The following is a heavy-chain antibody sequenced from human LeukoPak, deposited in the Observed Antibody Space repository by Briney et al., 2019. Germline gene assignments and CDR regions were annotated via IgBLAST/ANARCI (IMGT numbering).Heavy chain of an antibody. CDR1: GGSISSGDYY. D-gene: IGHD2-15*01. Sequence: RPSETLSLTCTVSGGSISSGDYYWSWIRQPPGKGLEWIGYIYYSGSTYYNPSLKSRVTISVDTSKNQFSLKLSSVTAADTAVYYCARRVSCSGGSCYYYFDYWGQGTLVTVSS. CDR3: ARRVSCSGGSCYYYFDY. J-gene: IGHJ4*02. CDR2: IYYSGST. V-gene: IGHV4-30-4*01.